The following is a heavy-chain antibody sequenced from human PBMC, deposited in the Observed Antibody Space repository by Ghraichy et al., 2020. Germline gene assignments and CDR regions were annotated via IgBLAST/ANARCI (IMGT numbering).Heavy chain of an antibody. V-gene: IGHV3-15*01. CDR3: TTAWHSYLPYSDYYGMDV. Sequence: GESLNISCAASGFTFSNAWMSWVRQAPGKGLEWVGRIKSKTDGGTTDYAAPVKGRFTISRDDSKNTLYLQMNSLKTEDTAVYYCTTAWHSYLPYSDYYGMDVWGQGTTVTVSS. D-gene: IGHD5-18*01. CDR1: GFTFSNAW. J-gene: IGHJ6*02. CDR2: IKSKTDGGTT.